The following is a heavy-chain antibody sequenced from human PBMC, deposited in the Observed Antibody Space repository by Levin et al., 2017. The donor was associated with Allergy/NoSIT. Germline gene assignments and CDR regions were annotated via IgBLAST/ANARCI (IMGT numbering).Heavy chain of an antibody. Sequence: GGSLRLSCAASGFTFSSYGMHWVRQAPGKGLEWVAVIWYDGSNKYYADSVKGRFTISRDNSKNTLYLQMNSLRAEDTAVYYCARVPPTSYELYYYYYMDVWGKGTTVTVSS. CDR2: IWYDGSNK. CDR3: ARVPPTSYELYYYYYMDV. V-gene: IGHV3-33*01. D-gene: IGHD5-12*01. J-gene: IGHJ6*03. CDR1: GFTFSSYG.